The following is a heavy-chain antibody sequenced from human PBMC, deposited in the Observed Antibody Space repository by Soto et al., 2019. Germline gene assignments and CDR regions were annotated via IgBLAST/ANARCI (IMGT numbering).Heavy chain of an antibody. CDR1: GFTFGDYA. J-gene: IGHJ4*02. V-gene: IGHV3-49*03. Sequence: GGSLRLSCTASGFTFGDYAMSWFRQAPGKGLEWVGFIRSKAYGGTTEYAASVKGRFTISRDDSKSIAYLQMNSLKTEDTAVYYCTRVGNYYDSSGCYFDYWGQGTLVTVSS. CDR3: TRVGNYYDSSGCYFDY. CDR2: IRSKAYGGTT. D-gene: IGHD3-22*01.